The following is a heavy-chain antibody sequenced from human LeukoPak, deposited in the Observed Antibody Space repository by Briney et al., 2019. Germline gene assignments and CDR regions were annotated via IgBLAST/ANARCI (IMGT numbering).Heavy chain of an antibody. V-gene: IGHV1-46*01. D-gene: IGHD6-13*01. CDR2: INPSGGST. CDR1: GYTFTSYY. J-gene: IGHJ6*03. CDR3: ARADSSSWYGSLSHYYYYYMGV. Sequence: GASVKVSCKASGYTFTSYYMHWVRQAPGQGLEWMGIINPSGGSTSYAQKFQGRVTMTRDTSTSTVYMELSSLRSEDTAVYYCARADSSSWYGSLSHYYYYYMGVWGKGTTVTVSS.